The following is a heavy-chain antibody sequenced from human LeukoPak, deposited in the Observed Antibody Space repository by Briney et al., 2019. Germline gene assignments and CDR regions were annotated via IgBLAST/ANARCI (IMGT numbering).Heavy chain of an antibody. V-gene: IGHV3-30-3*01. J-gene: IGHJ6*02. CDR1: GFTFSSYA. CDR3: ARTDGTRRPYYYYGMDV. CDR2: ISYDGSNK. Sequence: PGGSLRLSCAASGFTFSSYAMHWVRQAPGKGLEWVAVISYDGSNKYYADSVKGRFTISRDNSKNTLYLQMNSLRAGDTAVYYCARTDGTRRPYYYYGMDVWGQGTTVTVSS.